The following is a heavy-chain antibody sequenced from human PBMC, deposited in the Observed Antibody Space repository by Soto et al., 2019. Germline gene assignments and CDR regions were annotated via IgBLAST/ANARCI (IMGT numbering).Heavy chain of an antibody. CDR1: GYTFANYA. D-gene: IGHD3-3*01. Sequence: ASVKVSCKASGYTFANYAIQWVRQAPGQRLEWMGWINAGNAKTKSYSTSLKSRLTISKDTSKSQVVLTMTNMDPVDTATYYCARIPITIFGVAPFDPWGQGTLVTVSS. J-gene: IGHJ5*02. V-gene: IGHV1-3*01. CDR2: INAGNAKT. CDR3: ARIPITIFGVAPFDP.